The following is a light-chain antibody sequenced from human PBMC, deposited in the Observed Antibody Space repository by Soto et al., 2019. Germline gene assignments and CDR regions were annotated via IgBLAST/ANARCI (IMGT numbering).Light chain of an antibody. CDR1: QDINIF. CDR3: QQYSSLPLT. Sequence: DIQMTQSPSSLSASVGDRVTITCQASQDINIFLNWYQQRPGEAPKLLIYGASNLQTGVPSRFSGSGSAMEFTLTINSLQPDDFAAYFCQQYSSLPLTFGQGTNL. CDR2: GAS. J-gene: IGKJ2*01. V-gene: IGKV1-33*01.